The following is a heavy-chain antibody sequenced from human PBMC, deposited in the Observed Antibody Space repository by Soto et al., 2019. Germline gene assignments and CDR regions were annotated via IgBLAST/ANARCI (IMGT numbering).Heavy chain of an antibody. J-gene: IGHJ6*02. CDR2: AYYRSQWYY. CDR1: GDSVSSNSAA. Sequence: PSQTLSLTCAISGDSVSSNSAAWNWIRQSPSRGLEWLGRAYYRSQWYYDSAVSVRSRITVIPDTSKNQFSLQLNSVTPEDTAVYYCAKRQGDSRNYNGMDVWGQGTTVTVSS. V-gene: IGHV6-1*01. D-gene: IGHD1-7*01. CDR3: AKRQGDSRNYNGMDV.